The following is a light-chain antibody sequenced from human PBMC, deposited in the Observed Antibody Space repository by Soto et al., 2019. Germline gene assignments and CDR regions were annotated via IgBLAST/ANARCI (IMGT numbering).Light chain of an antibody. J-gene: IGKJ3*01. CDR3: QQYGSIPFT. V-gene: IGKV3-20*01. CDR1: QSVSSTY. CDR2: GAS. Sequence: EIVLTQSPGTLSLSPGERATLSCRVSQSVSSTYLGWYQQKPGQAPRLLISGASSRATGIPDRFSGSGSGTDFTLTISRLAPEDFAVYYCQQYGSIPFTFGPGTKVDNK.